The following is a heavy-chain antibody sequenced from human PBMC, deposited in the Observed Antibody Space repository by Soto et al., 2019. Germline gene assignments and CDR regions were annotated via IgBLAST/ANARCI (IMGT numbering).Heavy chain of an antibody. V-gene: IGHV3-7*01. J-gene: IGHJ6*02. D-gene: IGHD5-12*01. Sequence: XGSLRLSCAASGFTFSSYWMSWVRQAPGKGLEWVANIKQDGSEKYYVDSVKGRFTISRDNAKNSLYLQMNSLRAEDTAVYYCARDPNIVATMGSIYYYYGMDVWGQGTTVTVSS. CDR3: ARDPNIVATMGSIYYYYGMDV. CDR1: GFTFSSYW. CDR2: IKQDGSEK.